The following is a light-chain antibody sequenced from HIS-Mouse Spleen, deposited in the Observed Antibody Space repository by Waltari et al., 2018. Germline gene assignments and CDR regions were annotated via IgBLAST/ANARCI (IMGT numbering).Light chain of an antibody. CDR3: QSADSSGTYWV. CDR1: ALPKQY. CDR2: KDS. J-gene: IGLJ3*02. Sequence: SYELTQPPSVSVSPGQTARITCSGDALPKQYAYWYQQKPGQAPVLVIYKDSERPSGIPERFSGSSSGTTVTLTISGVQAEDEADYYCQSADSSGTYWVFGEGTKLTVL. V-gene: IGLV3-25*03.